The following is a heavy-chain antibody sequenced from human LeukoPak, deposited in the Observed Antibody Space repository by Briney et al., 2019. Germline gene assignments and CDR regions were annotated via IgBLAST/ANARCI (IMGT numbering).Heavy chain of an antibody. CDR1: GGSISSSSYY. Sequence: ASETLSLTCTVSGGSISSSSYYWGWIRQPPGKGLEWIGSIYYSGSTNYNPSLKSRVTISVDTSKNQFSLKLSSVTAADTAVYYCARVTYYYDSSGYSFRGYYYYYMDVWGKGTTVTISS. D-gene: IGHD3-22*01. CDR3: ARVTYYYDSSGYSFRGYYYYYMDV. V-gene: IGHV4-39*07. CDR2: IYYSGST. J-gene: IGHJ6*03.